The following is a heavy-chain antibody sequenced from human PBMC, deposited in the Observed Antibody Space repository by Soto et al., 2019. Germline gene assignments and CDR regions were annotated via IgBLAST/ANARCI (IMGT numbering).Heavy chain of an antibody. CDR3: ARFRGYCTTGNCAADW. CDR2: VFHSGRA. D-gene: IGHD2-8*01. Sequence: PSETLSLTFAVSGYFSASGVPGCWNRPPPGKGLEWVGNVFHSGRASYNPSLKSRVTMWVDTSKNQFSMNLKSVTAADTAIYYCARFRGYCTTGNCAADWWGQGTLVTVSS. V-gene: IGHV4-38-2*01. J-gene: IGHJ4*02. CDR1: GYFSASGVP.